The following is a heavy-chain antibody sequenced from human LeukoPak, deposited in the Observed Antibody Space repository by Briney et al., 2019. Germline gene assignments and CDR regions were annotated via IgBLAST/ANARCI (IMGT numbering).Heavy chain of an antibody. CDR3: ANSLGGDYGWFGGQFGL. J-gene: IGHJ2*01. V-gene: IGHV4-39*02. CDR2: IHSSGST. CDR1: GDSISSRSYY. Sequence: SETLSLTCTVSGDSISSRSYYWAWLRQAPVKELESIGSIHSSGSTYYNPSLKSRLTLSVDTSKNLFSLRLISVTAADTAVYYCANSLGGDYGWFGGQFGLWGRGTLVTVSS. D-gene: IGHD4-17*01.